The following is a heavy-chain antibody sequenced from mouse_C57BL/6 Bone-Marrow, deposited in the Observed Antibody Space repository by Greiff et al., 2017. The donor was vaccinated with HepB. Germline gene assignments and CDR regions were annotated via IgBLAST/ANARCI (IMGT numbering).Heavy chain of an antibody. CDR3: TRRDYYCGSLDY. CDR1: GFTFSSYA. Sequence: EVKLVESGEGLVKPGGSLKLSCAASGFTFSSYAMSWVRQTPEKRLEWVAYISSGGDYIYYADTVKGRFTISRDNARNTLYLQMSSLKSEDTAMYYCTRRDYYCGSLDYWGQGTTLTVSS. V-gene: IGHV5-9-1*02. D-gene: IGHD1-1*01. CDR2: ISSGGDYI. J-gene: IGHJ2*01.